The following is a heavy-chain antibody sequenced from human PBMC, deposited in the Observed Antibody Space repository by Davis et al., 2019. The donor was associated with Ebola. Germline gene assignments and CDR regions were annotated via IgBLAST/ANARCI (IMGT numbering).Heavy chain of an antibody. J-gene: IGHJ6*04. CDR2: INPSGGST. Sequence: ASVTVSCKASGYTFTSYYMHWVRQAPGQGLEWMGIINPSGGSTSYAQKFQGRVTMTRDTSTSTVYMELSSLRSEDTAVYYCAREDIVVVTPSGSTYYYYGMDVWGKGTTVTVSS. CDR1: GYTFTSYY. V-gene: IGHV1-46*01. CDR3: AREDIVVVTPSGSTYYYYGMDV. D-gene: IGHD2-21*02.